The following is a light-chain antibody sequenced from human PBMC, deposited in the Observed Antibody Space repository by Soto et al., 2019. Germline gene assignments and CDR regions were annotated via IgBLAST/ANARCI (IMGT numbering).Light chain of an antibody. CDR2: GAS. Sequence: EIVLTQSPATLSLSPGERATLSCRASQIVSSYLAWYQQKPGQAPRFLIYGASTRATGIPARFSGSGSGTEFTLTISSLQSEDFAVYYCQQYDNWPLTFGGGTKVDNK. V-gene: IGKV3-15*01. CDR3: QQYDNWPLT. J-gene: IGKJ4*01. CDR1: QIVSSY.